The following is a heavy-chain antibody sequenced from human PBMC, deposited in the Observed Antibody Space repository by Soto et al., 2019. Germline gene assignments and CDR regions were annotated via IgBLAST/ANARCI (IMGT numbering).Heavy chain of an antibody. CDR1: GFTFSNYG. D-gene: IGHD4-17*01. J-gene: IGHJ4*02. CDR3: GLEGVYYGDYNYYFDY. CDR2: ISYDGNNK. V-gene: IGHV3-30*03. Sequence: QVQLVESGGGVVQPGRSLRLSCAASGFTFSNYGMHWVRQAPGKGLEWVAVISYDGNNKYYADSVKGRFTISRDNSKNTRYLQMNSGRAEDTAAYYCGLEGVYYGDYNYYFDYWGRGTLVTVSS.